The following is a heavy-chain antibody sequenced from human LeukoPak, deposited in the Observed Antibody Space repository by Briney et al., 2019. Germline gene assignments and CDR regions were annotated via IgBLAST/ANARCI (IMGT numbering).Heavy chain of an antibody. V-gene: IGHV1-18*01. CDR2: ISAYNGNT. D-gene: IGHD2-2*01. Sequence: ASVKVSCKASGYTFTSYAMNWVRQAPGQGLEWMGWISAYNGNTYYAQMLQGRVTMTTDTSTTTAYMELRSLRSDDTAVYYCARDDSSLLGYCSTNSCYRFDYWGQGTLVTVSS. CDR1: GYTFTSYA. CDR3: ARDDSSLLGYCSTNSCYRFDY. J-gene: IGHJ4*02.